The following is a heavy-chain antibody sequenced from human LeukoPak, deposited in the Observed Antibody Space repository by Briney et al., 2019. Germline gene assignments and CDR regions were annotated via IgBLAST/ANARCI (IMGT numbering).Heavy chain of an antibody. CDR2: ISGSGDLT. CDR3: AKGSGTSRPYYLDY. CDR1: GFAFNNYV. Sequence: GGSLRLSCAASGFAFNNYVMTWVRQAPGKGLDWFSAISGSGDLTYYADSVKGRFTISRDSSKSTMYLQMTSLTADDTAVYYCAKGSGTSRPYYLDYWGQGTLVTVSS. J-gene: IGHJ4*02. V-gene: IGHV3-23*01. D-gene: IGHD6-25*01.